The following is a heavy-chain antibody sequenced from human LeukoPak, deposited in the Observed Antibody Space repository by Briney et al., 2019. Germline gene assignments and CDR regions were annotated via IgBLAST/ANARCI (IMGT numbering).Heavy chain of an antibody. V-gene: IGHV3-30*04. CDR3: ARAGGGPTTLYWYFDL. J-gene: IGHJ2*01. CDR1: GFSFSNYA. Sequence: PGGSLRLSCAASGFSFSNYAMHWVRQAPGKGLEWVAVISYDGGNKYYADSVKGRFTISRDNSKNTLYLQMNSLRAEDTAVYYCARAGGGPTTLYWYFDLWGRGTLVTVSS. D-gene: IGHD1-7*01. CDR2: ISYDGGNK.